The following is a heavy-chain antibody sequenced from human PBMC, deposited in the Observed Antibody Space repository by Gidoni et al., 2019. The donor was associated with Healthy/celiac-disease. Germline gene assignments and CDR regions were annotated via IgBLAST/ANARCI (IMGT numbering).Heavy chain of an antibody. CDR2: IRWNRGSI. V-gene: IGHV3-9*01. CDR3: AKDRGGLLWFGELMIPYYYYYYGMDV. Sequence: EVQLVESGGGLVQPGRSLRLPCAASGFTFGDYAMLWVPQAHGKGLEWGSGIRWNRGSIGYADSVKGRFTISRDNAKNSLYLQMNSLRAEDTALYYCAKDRGGLLWFGELMIPYYYYYYGMDVWGQGTTVTVSS. CDR1: GFTFGDYA. J-gene: IGHJ6*02. D-gene: IGHD3-10*01.